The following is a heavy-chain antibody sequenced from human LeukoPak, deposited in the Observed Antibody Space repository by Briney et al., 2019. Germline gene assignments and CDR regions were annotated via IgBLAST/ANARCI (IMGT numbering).Heavy chain of an antibody. CDR2: IYYSGST. V-gene: IGHV4-39*07. D-gene: IGHD3-22*01. J-gene: IGHJ4*02. Sequence: SETLSLTCIVSGGSISSSSYYWGWIRQPPGKGLEWIGSIYYSGSTHYNPSLKSRVTISVDMSKNQFSLKLSSVAAADTAVYYCARDRGPYDSSGYYYGYWGQGTLVTVSS. CDR3: ARDRGPYDSSGYYYGY. CDR1: GGSISSSSYY.